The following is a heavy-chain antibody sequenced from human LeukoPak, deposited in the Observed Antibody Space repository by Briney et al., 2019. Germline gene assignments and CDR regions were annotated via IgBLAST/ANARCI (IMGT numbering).Heavy chain of an antibody. D-gene: IGHD1-26*01. CDR1: NDSIRNYY. J-gene: IGHJ3*02. Sequence: PSETLSLTCSVSNDSIRNYYWSRIRQPPGKALEWIGYIYHTGNTNYNPSLKSRLTMSIDTSKNQFSLNLTSVTAADTAVYYCARPIVGATDVFDIWGQGTMVTVSS. CDR3: ARPIVGATDVFDI. CDR2: IYHTGNT. V-gene: IGHV4-59*12.